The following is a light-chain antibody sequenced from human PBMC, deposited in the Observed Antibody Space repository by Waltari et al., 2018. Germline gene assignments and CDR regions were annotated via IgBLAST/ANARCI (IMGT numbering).Light chain of an antibody. Sequence: SYVLTQSPSVSVAPGQTASVSCGGNNIGSQSVNWYQQKPGQAPVLVVYDDSDRPPGTPERFSGSNSGNTATLTISRVEAGDEADYYCQVWDSGTDHEVFGGGTKLTV. J-gene: IGLJ3*02. CDR2: DDS. V-gene: IGLV3-21*02. CDR1: NIGSQS. CDR3: QVWDSGTDHEV.